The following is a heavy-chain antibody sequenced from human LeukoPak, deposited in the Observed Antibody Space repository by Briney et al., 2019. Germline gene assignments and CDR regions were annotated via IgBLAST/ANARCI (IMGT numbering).Heavy chain of an antibody. CDR1: GGTFSSYA. CDR3: ARTIPPYYYDSSGYVFPDY. CDR2: IIPIVDTA. V-gene: IGHV1-69*13. D-gene: IGHD3-22*01. Sequence: GASVKVSCKASGGTFSSYAISWVRQAPGQGLEWMGGIIPIVDTANYAQKFQGRVTITADESTSTAYMELSSLRSEDTAVYYCARTIPPYYYDSSGYVFPDYWGQGTLVTVSS. J-gene: IGHJ4*02.